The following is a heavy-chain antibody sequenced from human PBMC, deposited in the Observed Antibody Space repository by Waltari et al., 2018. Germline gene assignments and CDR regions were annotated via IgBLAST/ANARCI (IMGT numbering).Heavy chain of an antibody. V-gene: IGHV4-61*09. Sequence: QVQLQESGPGLVKPSQTLSLTCTVSGGSISSGSYSWSWIRQPAGKGLEWIGYIYTSGSTNYNPSLKSRVTISVDTSKNQFSLKLSSVTAADTAVYYCARGDWGSGYLEFDYWGQGTLVTVSS. CDR1: GGSISSGSYS. J-gene: IGHJ4*02. D-gene: IGHD5-12*01. CDR3: ARGDWGSGYLEFDY. CDR2: IYTSGST.